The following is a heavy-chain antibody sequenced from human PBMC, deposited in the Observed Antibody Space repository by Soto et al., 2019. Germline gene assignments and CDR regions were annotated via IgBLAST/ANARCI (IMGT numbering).Heavy chain of an antibody. V-gene: IGHV3-9*01. Sequence: EVQLVESGGGLVQPGRSLRLSCAASGFTFDDYAMHWVRQAPGKGLEWVSGNSWNSGSIGYADSVKGRFTISRDNAKNSLYLQMNSLRAEDTALYYCAKGAPGGGYQPNFDYWGQGTLVTVSS. D-gene: IGHD1-26*01. CDR2: NSWNSGSI. J-gene: IGHJ4*02. CDR3: AKGAPGGGYQPNFDY. CDR1: GFTFDDYA.